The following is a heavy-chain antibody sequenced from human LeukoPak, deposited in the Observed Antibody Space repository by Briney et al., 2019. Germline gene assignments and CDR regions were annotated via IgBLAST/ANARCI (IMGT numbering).Heavy chain of an antibody. CDR3: ARYEQQDAFDV. D-gene: IGHD6-13*01. V-gene: IGHV4-38-2*02. Sequence: SETLSLTCTVSGYSISSGYYWGWIRQPPGKGLEWIGSIYHSGSTYYNPSLKSRVTISVDTSKNQFSLKLSSVTAADTAVYYCARYEQQDAFDVWGQGTMVTVSS. CDR2: IYHSGST. CDR1: GYSISSGYY. J-gene: IGHJ3*01.